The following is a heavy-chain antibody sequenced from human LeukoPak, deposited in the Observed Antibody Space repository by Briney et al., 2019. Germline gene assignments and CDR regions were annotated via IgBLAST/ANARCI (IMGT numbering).Heavy chain of an antibody. J-gene: IGHJ4*02. D-gene: IGHD3-10*01. Sequence: GASVKVSCKVSGYTRTELSMHWVRQAPGKGLEWMGGFDPGNGETIYAQKFQGRVTMTEDTSTDTAYMELSSLRSEDTAVYYCATAGYYYGSGSFFDYWGQGTLVTVSS. CDR1: GYTRTELS. V-gene: IGHV1-24*01. CDR3: ATAGYYYGSGSFFDY. CDR2: FDPGNGET.